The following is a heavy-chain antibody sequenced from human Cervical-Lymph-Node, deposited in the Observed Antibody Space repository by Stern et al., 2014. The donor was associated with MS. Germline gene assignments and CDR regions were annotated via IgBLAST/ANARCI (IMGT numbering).Heavy chain of an antibody. J-gene: IGHJ5*02. CDR2: MNPNIGNT. Sequence: VQLVESGAEVKKPGASVKVSCKASGYTFINYDINWVRQAPGRGLEWIGWMNPNIGNTGYAQEFQGRVTMTTNTSISTVYMELSSLTSDDTAVYYCARGLVVSSSLWFDPWGQGTLVTGSS. D-gene: IGHD6-6*01. V-gene: IGHV1-8*01. CDR3: ARGLVVSSSLWFDP. CDR1: GYTFINYD.